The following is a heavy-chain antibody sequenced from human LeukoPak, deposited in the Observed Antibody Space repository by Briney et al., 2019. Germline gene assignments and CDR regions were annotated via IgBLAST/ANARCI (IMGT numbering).Heavy chain of an antibody. V-gene: IGHV1-2*02. J-gene: IGHJ3*02. Sequence: ASVKVSCKASGYTFTDYYMHWVRQAPGQGLEWMGWINPNSGGTNYAQKFKGRVTMTRDTSISTVYMELNRLTSDDTAIYYCARMPVALDIWGQGTRVTVSS. CDR3: ARMPVALDI. CDR2: INPNSGGT. D-gene: IGHD2-2*01. CDR1: GYTFTDYY.